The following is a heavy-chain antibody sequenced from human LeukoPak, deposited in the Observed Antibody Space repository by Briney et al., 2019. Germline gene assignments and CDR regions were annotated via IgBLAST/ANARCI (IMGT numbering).Heavy chain of an antibody. CDR2: ISGSGGST. CDR3: ASQYYDYVWGSYRTDY. J-gene: IGHJ4*02. D-gene: IGHD3-16*02. Sequence: SGGSLRLSCAASGFTFSSYAMSWVRQAPGKGLEWVSAISGSGGSTYYADSVKGRFTISRDNSKNTLYLQMNSLRAEDTAVYYCASQYYDYVWGSYRTDYWGQGTLVTVSS. V-gene: IGHV3-23*01. CDR1: GFTFSSYA.